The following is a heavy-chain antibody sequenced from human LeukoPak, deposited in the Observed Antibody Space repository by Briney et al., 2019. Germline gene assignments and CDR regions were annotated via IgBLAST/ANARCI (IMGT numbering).Heavy chain of an antibody. CDR3: ARGIILGFCSSTACPTRFDY. D-gene: IGHD2-2*01. CDR2: INPNSGGT. CDR1: GYTFTGYH. J-gene: IGHJ4*02. V-gene: IGHV1-2*02. Sequence: ASVKVSCKASGYTFTGYHMHWVRQAPGQGLEWMGWINPNSGGTNYAEKFQGRVTITADTSTDTAYMELSSLRSEDTAVYYCARGIILGFCSSTACPTRFDYWGQGTLVTVSS.